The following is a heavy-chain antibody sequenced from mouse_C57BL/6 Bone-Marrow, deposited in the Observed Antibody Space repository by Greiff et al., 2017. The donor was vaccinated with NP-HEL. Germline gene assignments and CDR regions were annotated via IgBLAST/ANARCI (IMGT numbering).Heavy chain of an antibody. D-gene: IGHD3-2*02. Sequence: EVKLVESGGGLVKPGGSLKLSCAASGFTFSSYTMSWVRQTPEKRLEWVATISGGGGNTYYPDSVKGRFTISRDNAKNTLYLQMSSLRSEDTALYYCARGQLRLGAMDYWGQGTSVTVSS. CDR2: ISGGGGNT. J-gene: IGHJ4*01. CDR3: ARGQLRLGAMDY. CDR1: GFTFSSYT. V-gene: IGHV5-9*01.